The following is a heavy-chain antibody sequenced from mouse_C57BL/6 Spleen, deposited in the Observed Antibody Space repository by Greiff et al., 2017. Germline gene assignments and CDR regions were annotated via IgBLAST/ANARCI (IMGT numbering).Heavy chain of an antibody. CDR2: ISYSGST. CDR1: GYSITSGYD. V-gene: IGHV3-1*01. CDR3: ARGNYDAGFAY. Sequence: EVQGVESGPGMVKPSQSLSLTCTVTGYSITSGYDWHWIRHFPGNKLEWMGYISYSGSTNYNPSLKSRISITHDTSKNHFFLKLNSVTTEDTATYYCARGNYDAGFAYWGQGTLVTVSA. J-gene: IGHJ3*01. D-gene: IGHD2-4*01.